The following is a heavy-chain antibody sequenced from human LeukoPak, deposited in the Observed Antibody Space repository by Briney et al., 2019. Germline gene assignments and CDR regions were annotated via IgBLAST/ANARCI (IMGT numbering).Heavy chain of an antibody. D-gene: IGHD2-2*01. J-gene: IGHJ6*02. CDR3: ARDFGRTSDWQPRLYYGMDV. Sequence: GGSLRLSCAASGFTFSSYAMIWVRQAPGKGLEWVSAISGSGGSTYYAESVKGRFTISRDNAKNSLSLQMNSLRAEDTAVYYCARDFGRTSDWQPRLYYGMDVWGQGTTVTVSS. CDR1: GFTFSSYA. V-gene: IGHV3-23*01. CDR2: ISGSGGST.